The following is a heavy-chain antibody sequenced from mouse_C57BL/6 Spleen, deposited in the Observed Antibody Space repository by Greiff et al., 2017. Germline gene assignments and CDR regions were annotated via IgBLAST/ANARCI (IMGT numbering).Heavy chain of an antibody. V-gene: IGHV1-7*01. CDR2: INPSSGYT. CDR3: AYYYGSSSWYFEV. D-gene: IGHD1-1*01. Sequence: VQLQQSGAELAKPGASVKLSCKASGYTFTSYWMHWVKQRPGQGLEWIGYINPSSGYTKYNQKFKDKATLTADKSSSTAYMQLSSLTYEDSAVYDCAYYYGSSSWYFEVWGTGTTVTVA. CDR1: GYTFTSYW. J-gene: IGHJ1*03.